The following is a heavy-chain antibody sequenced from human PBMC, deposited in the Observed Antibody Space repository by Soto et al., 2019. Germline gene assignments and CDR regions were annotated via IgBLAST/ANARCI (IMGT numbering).Heavy chain of an antibody. J-gene: IGHJ3*02. CDR2: INPSGGGT. CDR1: GYTVTSYI. D-gene: IGHD3-3*01. CDR3: GRVRTRDFLSGYSPVDI. Sequence: QVLLVQSGAEVKTPGASVKVPCKTSGYTVTSYIIHWVRQAPGQGLEWVGLINPSGGGTNYAQNFQGRVTVPRDTSTTTRNMELKSVTYEGTGGYDCGRVRTRDFLSGYSPVDIWGQGTLVSVS. V-gene: IGHV1-46*01.